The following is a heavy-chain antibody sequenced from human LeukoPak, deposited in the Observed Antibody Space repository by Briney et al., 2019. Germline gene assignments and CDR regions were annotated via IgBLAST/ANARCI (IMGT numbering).Heavy chain of an antibody. J-gene: IGHJ5*02. CDR3: ARLVASKHWFDP. V-gene: IGHV1-18*01. D-gene: IGHD5-12*01. CDR1: GYTFTSYG. CDR2: INTYNRDT. Sequence: ASVKVSCKASGYTFTSYGISWVRQAPGQGLEWMGWINTYNRDTNYAQKFQGGVTMTTDTSTSTAYMELRSLTSDDTAVYYCARLVASKHWFDPWGQGTLVTVSS.